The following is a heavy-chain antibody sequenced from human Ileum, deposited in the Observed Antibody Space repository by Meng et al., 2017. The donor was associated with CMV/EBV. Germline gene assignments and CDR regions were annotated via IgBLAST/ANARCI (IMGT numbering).Heavy chain of an antibody. Sequence: LREAGPSLVRPSETLSLICTVSGGSISTYCWNWIRQSAGKRLEWIGRICGTGTIQYNPSFKSRLTLSLDTSKSQFSLRLTSVTAADTAVYFCARRVREVRERSWENWLTPWGQGILVTVSS. CDR1: GGSISTYC. J-gene: IGHJ5*02. CDR2: ICGTGTI. D-gene: IGHD3-10*01. CDR3: ARRVREVRERSWENWLTP. V-gene: IGHV4-4*07.